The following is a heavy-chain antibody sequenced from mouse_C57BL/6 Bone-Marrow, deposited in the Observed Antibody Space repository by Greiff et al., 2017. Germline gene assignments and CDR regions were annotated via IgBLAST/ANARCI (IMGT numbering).Heavy chain of an antibody. CDR3: TRAVVARSYWYFDV. V-gene: IGHV1-5*01. Sequence: EVQLQQSGTVLARPGASVKMSCKTSGYTFTSYWMHWVKQRPGQGLEWIGAIYPGNSDTSSNQKFKGKAKLTAVTSASTAYMELSSLTNEDSAVYYCTRAVVARSYWYFDVWGTGTTVTVSS. J-gene: IGHJ1*03. CDR1: GYTFTSYW. CDR2: IYPGNSDT. D-gene: IGHD1-1*01.